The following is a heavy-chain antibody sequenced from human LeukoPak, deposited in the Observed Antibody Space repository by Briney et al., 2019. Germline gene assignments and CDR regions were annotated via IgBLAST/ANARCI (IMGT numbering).Heavy chain of an antibody. CDR3: ARAYRLTSPRGFDP. J-gene: IGHJ5*02. V-gene: IGHV4-59*01. D-gene: IGHD3-16*02. CDR1: GGFISGYY. Sequence: SETRSLTCTVSGGFISGYYCNWIRQSPGKGLEWIGYIFYTGDTDYNPSLRSRVTMSVDRSNNRFSLQLASVTTADSALYYCARAYRLTSPRGFDPWGPGIQVTVSS. CDR2: IFYTGDT.